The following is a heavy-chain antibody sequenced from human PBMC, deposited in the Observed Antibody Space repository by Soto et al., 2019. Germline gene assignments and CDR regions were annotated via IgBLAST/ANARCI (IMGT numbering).Heavy chain of an antibody. CDR3: ARALRYSSGLIREFAS. Sequence: ASVKVSCKASGYTFTSYGIIWVRQATGQGLEWMGWISAYNGNTNYAQKLQGRVTMTTDTSTSTAYMELRSLRSDDTAVYYCARALRYSSGLIREFASWGQGTLVTSPQ. V-gene: IGHV1-18*01. CDR1: GYTFTSYG. CDR2: ISAYNGNT. J-gene: IGHJ4*02. D-gene: IGHD6-19*01.